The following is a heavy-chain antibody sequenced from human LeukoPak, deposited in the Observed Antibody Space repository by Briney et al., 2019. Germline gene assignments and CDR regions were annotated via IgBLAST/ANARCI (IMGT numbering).Heavy chain of an antibody. J-gene: IGHJ5*02. CDR2: IYYSGST. Sequence: SETLSLTCTASGGSISSYYWSWIRQPPGKGLEWIGYIYYSGSTNYNPPLKSRVTISVDTSKNQFSLKLSSVTAADTAVYYCARASRTVYYYDSSGYYVFDPWGQGTLVTVSS. V-gene: IGHV4-59*01. D-gene: IGHD3-22*01. CDR3: ARASRTVYYYDSSGYYVFDP. CDR1: GGSISSYY.